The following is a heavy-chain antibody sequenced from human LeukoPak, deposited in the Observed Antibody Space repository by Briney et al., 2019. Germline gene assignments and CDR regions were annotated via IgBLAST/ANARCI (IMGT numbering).Heavy chain of an antibody. J-gene: IGHJ4*02. D-gene: IGHD2-15*01. V-gene: IGHV4-59*01. Sequence: SETLCLTCTVSGGSIRYYYWSWIRQSPGKGLEWIGYIYYNGTTNYNPSLKSRVTISVDMSKNQFSLKMSSVTAADTDVYYCARKGGLFDYWGQGRLVTVSS. CDR2: IYYNGTT. CDR3: ARKGGLFDY. CDR1: GGSIRYYY.